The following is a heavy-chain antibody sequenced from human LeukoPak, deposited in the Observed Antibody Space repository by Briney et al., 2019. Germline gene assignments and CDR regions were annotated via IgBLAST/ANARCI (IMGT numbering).Heavy chain of an antibody. D-gene: IGHD3-22*01. Sequence: SETLSLTCAVYGGSFSGYYWSWIRQPPGKGLEWIGEINHSGSTNYNPSLKSRVTISVDTSKNQFSLRLSSVTAADTAVYYCARVRALSYYDSSGDLFYFDYWGQGTLVTVSS. CDR1: GGSFSGYY. CDR2: INHSGST. V-gene: IGHV4-34*01. CDR3: ARVRALSYYDSSGDLFYFDY. J-gene: IGHJ4*02.